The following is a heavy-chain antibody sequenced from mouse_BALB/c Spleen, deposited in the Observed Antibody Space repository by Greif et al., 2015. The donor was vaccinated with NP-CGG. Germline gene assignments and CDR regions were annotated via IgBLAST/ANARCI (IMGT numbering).Heavy chain of an antibody. D-gene: IGHD2-4*01. CDR1: GYTFSSYW. V-gene: IGHV1-9*01. J-gene: IGHJ4*01. Sequence: VMLVEPGAELMKPGASVKISCKATGYTFSSYWIEWVKQRPGHGLEWIGELLPGSGSTNYNEKFKGKATFTADTSSNTAYMQLSSLTSEDSAVYYCAREGIYYDSMDYWGQGTSVTVSS. CDR2: LLPGSGST. CDR3: AREGIYYDSMDY.